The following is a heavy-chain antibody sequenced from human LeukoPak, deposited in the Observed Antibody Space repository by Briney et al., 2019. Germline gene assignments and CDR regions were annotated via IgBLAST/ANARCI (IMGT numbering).Heavy chain of an antibody. CDR2: ISSSTSYI. Sequence: PGGSLRLSCAASGFTFNSYTMYWVRQAPGKGLEWVPSISSSTSYIYYADSVKGRFTISRDNAKNSLYLQMNSLRAEDTAVYYCARVDNYGGNPPDYWGQGTLVTVSS. CDR3: ARVDNYGGNPPDY. CDR1: GFTFNSYT. J-gene: IGHJ4*02. V-gene: IGHV3-21*01. D-gene: IGHD4-23*01.